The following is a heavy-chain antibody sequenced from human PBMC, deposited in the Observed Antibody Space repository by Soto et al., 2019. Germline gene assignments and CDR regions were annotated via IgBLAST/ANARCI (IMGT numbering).Heavy chain of an antibody. CDR2: ISYDGSNK. CDR3: ARESWESSMDV. V-gene: IGHV3-30-3*01. Sequence: PGGSLRLSCAASGFTFSSYAMHWVRQAPGKGLEWVAVISYDGSNKYYADSVKGRFTISRDNSKNTLYLQMNSLRAEDTAVYYCARESWESSMDVWGQGTTVTVSS. CDR1: GFTFSSYA. J-gene: IGHJ6*02. D-gene: IGHD1-26*01.